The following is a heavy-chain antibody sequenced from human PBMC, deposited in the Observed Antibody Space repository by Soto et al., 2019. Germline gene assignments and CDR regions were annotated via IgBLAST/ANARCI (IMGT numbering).Heavy chain of an antibody. Sequence: QITLKESGPTLVKPTQTLTLTCTFSGFSLSTSGVGVGWIRQPPGKALEWLALIYWDDDKRYSPSLKSRLTITNDTAKSQVVLKMTNMDPVDTATYYCAHVYGGYDSFDYWGQGTLVTVSS. V-gene: IGHV2-5*02. D-gene: IGHD5-12*01. CDR1: GFSLSTSGVG. CDR2: IYWDDDK. J-gene: IGHJ4*02. CDR3: AHVYGGYDSFDY.